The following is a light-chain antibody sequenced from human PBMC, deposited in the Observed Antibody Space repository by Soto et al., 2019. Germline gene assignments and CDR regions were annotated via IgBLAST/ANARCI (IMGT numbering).Light chain of an antibody. CDR1: SSDVGENY. V-gene: IGLV2-8*01. J-gene: IGLJ1*01. CDR3: SAYAGSNNFV. Sequence: QSVLTQPPSASGSPGQSVTISCTGTSSDVGENYVSWYQQHLGKAPKLIIYEVSQRPSGVPARFSGSKSANTASLAVSGLQTEDEADYYCSAYAGSNNFVFGSGTKVTVL. CDR2: EVS.